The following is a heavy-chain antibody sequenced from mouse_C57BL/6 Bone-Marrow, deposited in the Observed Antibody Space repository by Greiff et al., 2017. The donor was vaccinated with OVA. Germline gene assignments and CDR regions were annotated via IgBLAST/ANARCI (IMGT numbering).Heavy chain of an antibody. J-gene: IGHJ2*01. Sequence: VQLQQPGAELVKPGASVKLSCKASGYTFTSYWMHWVKQRPGQGLEWIGMIHPNSGSTNYNEKFKSKATLTVDKSSSTAYMQLSSLTSEDSAVYYCARSPFITTFYFDYWGQGTTLTVSS. CDR2: IHPNSGST. CDR3: ARSPFITTFYFDY. D-gene: IGHD1-1*01. CDR1: GYTFTSYW. V-gene: IGHV1-64*01.